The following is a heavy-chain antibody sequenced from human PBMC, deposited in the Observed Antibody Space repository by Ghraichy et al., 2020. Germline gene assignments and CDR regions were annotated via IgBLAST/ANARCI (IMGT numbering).Heavy chain of an antibody. D-gene: IGHD3-22*01. CDR2: IYTSGST. Sequence: SQTLSLTCTVSGGSISSYYWSWIRQPPGKGLEWIGYIYTSGSTNYHPSLKSRVTISVDTSKNQFSLKLSSVTAADTAVYYCARLHYYDSSGYYYYWYFDLWGRGTLVTVSS. CDR1: GGSISSYY. V-gene: IGHV4-4*09. J-gene: IGHJ2*01. CDR3: ARLHYYDSSGYYYYWYFDL.